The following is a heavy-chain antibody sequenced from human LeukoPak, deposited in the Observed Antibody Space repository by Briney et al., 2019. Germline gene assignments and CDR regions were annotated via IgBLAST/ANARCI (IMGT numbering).Heavy chain of an antibody. J-gene: IGHJ4*02. D-gene: IGHD4-17*01. CDR2: ISYDGSKK. Sequence: PGRSLRLSCAASGFTFSSYGMHWVRQAPGKGLEWVAVISYDGSKKYYADSVKGRFTISRDNSKNTLYLQMNSLRAADTAVYYCAKDRGPYGDYGIPGYWGQGTLVTVSS. CDR3: AKDRGPYGDYGIPGY. V-gene: IGHV3-30*18. CDR1: GFTFSSYG.